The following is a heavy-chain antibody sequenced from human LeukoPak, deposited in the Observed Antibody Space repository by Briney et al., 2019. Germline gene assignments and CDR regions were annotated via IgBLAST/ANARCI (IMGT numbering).Heavy chain of an antibody. V-gene: IGHV1-46*01. J-gene: IGHJ4*02. Sequence: ASVKVSCKVSGYTLTELSMHWVRQAPGQGLEWMGIINPRDISASYAQKFQGRVTMTRDMSTNTVYMELSSLRSEDTAVYYCARDPLDSSGYFVPFDYWGQGTLVTVSS. D-gene: IGHD3-22*01. CDR1: GYTLTELS. CDR2: INPRDISA. CDR3: ARDPLDSSGYFVPFDY.